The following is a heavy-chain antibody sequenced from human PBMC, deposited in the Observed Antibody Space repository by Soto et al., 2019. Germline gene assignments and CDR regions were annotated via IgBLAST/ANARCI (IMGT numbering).Heavy chain of an antibody. J-gene: IGHJ3*02. Sequence: SVKVSCKASGGTFSSYTISWVRQAPGQGLERMGRIISILGIANYAQKFQGRVTITPDKSTSTAYMELISLRSEDTAVYYCAREYRDYDILTGYLLMLRAFDIWG. CDR1: GGTFSSYT. CDR2: IISILGIA. CDR3: AREYRDYDILTGYLLMLRAFDI. D-gene: IGHD3-9*01. V-gene: IGHV1-69*04.